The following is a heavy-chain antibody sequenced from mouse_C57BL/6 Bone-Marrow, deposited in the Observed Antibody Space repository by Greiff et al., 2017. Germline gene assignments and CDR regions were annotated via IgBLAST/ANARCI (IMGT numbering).Heavy chain of an antibody. CDR2: ISDDGSYT. V-gene: IGHV5-4*01. J-gene: IGHJ2*01. CDR1: GFTFSSYA. Sequence: EVHLVESGGGLVKPGGSLKLSCAASGFTFSSYAMSWVRQTPEKRLEWVATISDDGSYTYYPDNVKGRFTISRDNAKNNLYLQLSHLKSEDTAMYDCARERVYFDYWGQGTTLPVSS. CDR3: ARERVYFDY.